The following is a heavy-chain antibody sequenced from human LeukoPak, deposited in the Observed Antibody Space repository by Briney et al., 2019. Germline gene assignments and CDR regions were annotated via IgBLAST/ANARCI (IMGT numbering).Heavy chain of an antibody. V-gene: IGHV5-51*01. D-gene: IGHD3-22*01. CDR2: IYPGDSDT. Sequence: GESLKISCKGSGYSFTTYWIAWVRQMPGKGLEGMGIIYPGDSDTRYSPSFQGQVTISADKSISTAYLQWSSLKASDTAIYHCARHIALSSGLDYWGQGTLVTVSS. CDR3: ARHIALSSGLDY. J-gene: IGHJ4*02. CDR1: GYSFTTYW.